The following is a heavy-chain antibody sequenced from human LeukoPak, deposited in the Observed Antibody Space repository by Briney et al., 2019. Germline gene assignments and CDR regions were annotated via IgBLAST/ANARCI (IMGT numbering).Heavy chain of an antibody. J-gene: IGHJ6*03. CDR2: IYYSGST. CDR1: GGSISSDNYY. CDR3: ARDGRGLGFYYYYMDV. V-gene: IGHV4-39*07. Sequence: SETLSLTCTVSGGSISSDNYYWGWIRQPPGKGLEFIGSIYYSGSTYYNPSLKSRVTISVDTSKNQFSLKLRSLTAADTAVYYCARDGRGLGFYYYYMDVWGKGTTVTVSS.